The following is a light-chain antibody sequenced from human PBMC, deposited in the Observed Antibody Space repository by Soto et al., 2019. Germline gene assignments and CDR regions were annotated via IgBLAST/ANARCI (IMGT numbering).Light chain of an antibody. CDR2: DAS. Sequence: DIQMTQSPSSLFASVGDRVTITCRASQTISTYLNWYQQKPGKAPRLLIYDASSLLSGVPSRFSGSGSGTDFTLTIASLQPEDFSTYYCQQSDSTPYTFGQGTNVEI. J-gene: IGKJ2*01. CDR1: QTISTY. V-gene: IGKV1-39*01. CDR3: QQSDSTPYT.